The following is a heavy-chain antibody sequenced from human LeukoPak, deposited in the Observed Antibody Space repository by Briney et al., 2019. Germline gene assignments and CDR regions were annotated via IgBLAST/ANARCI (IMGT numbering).Heavy chain of an antibody. Sequence: GGSLRLSCAASGFSFSSYGMHWVRQAPGKGLEWVAVISYDGSNKYYADSVKGRFTISRDNSKNTLYLQMNSLRAEDTAIYYCARDERLLSFLKWGQGTLVTVSS. CDR3: ARDERLLSFLK. CDR2: ISYDGSNK. V-gene: IGHV3-30*03. J-gene: IGHJ4*02. CDR1: GFSFSSYG. D-gene: IGHD3-3*01.